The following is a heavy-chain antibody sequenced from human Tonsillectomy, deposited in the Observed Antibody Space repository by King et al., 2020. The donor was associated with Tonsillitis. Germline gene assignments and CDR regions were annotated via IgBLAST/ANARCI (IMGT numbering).Heavy chain of an antibody. Sequence: EVQLVESGGGLVQPGGSLRLSCAASGFTFSNYAMSWVRQAPGKGLEWVSAISGSGDSTYYADSVRGRFTISRDNSKNTLYLQMNSLRAEDTAVYYCATEMGSWGRPYFDYWGQGTLVTVSS. CDR1: GFTFSNYA. CDR3: ATEMGSWGRPYFDY. D-gene: IGHD2-15*01. J-gene: IGHJ4*02. V-gene: IGHV3-23*04. CDR2: ISGSGDST.